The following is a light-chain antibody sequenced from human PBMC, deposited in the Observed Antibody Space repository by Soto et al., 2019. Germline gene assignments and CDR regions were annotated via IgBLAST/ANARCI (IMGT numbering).Light chain of an antibody. CDR1: QDITNF. CDR2: AAS. CDR3: QDYNSAPFT. Sequence: DIQMTQSPSSLSASVGDRVTITCRASQDITNFLAWYQQKPGKVPKLLMYAASTLQSGVPSRFSGSGSGTDFPLTISSLQPEDVATYYCQDYNSAPFTFGPGTKVDI. V-gene: IGKV1-27*01. J-gene: IGKJ3*01.